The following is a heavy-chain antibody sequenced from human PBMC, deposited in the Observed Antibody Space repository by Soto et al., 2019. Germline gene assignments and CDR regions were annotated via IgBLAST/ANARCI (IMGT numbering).Heavy chain of an antibody. J-gene: IGHJ4*02. V-gene: IGHV3-21*06. CDR1: GFTLTNEN. Sequence: PGWSLRLSCTVLGFTLTNENMNWVRQAPGKGLEWVSSISSRSTFINYADSVKVRFTISRDNDKGLVYLQMNSLRAEDTAVYYCARDPPLSMIVVVGVDDFWGQGTLVTVSS. CDR2: ISSRSTFI. D-gene: IGHD3-22*01. CDR3: ARDPPLSMIVVVGVDDF.